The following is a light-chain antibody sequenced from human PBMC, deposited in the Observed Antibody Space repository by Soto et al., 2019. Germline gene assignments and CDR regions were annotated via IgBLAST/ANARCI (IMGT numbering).Light chain of an antibody. CDR1: SGHSSYI. CDR2: LEGSGSY. J-gene: IGLJ3*02. Sequence: QSVLTQSSSASASLGSSVKLTCTLSSGHSSYIIAWHQQQPGKAPRYLMKLEGSGSYNKGSGVPDRFSGSSPGADRYLTISNLQFEDEADYYCETWDSNTHTVFGGGTQLTVL. CDR3: ETWDSNTHTV. V-gene: IGLV4-60*02.